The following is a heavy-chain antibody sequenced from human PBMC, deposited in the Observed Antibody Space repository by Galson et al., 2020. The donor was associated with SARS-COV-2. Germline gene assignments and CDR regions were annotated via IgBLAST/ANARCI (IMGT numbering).Heavy chain of an antibody. V-gene: IGHV4-39*01. CDR3: SRINSPKSQYNYDNSDYYYYYMDV. Sequence: SETLSLTCTVSGASLISLNYYWGWIRQPPGKGLEWIGSIYYSESTYHNPSLRGRVTMSVDTTKNQFSLSLSSVTAADTAVYYCSRINSPKSQYNYDNSDYYYYYMDVWGKGTSVTVSS. D-gene: IGHD3-22*01. J-gene: IGHJ6*03. CDR1: GASLISLNYY. CDR2: IYYSEST.